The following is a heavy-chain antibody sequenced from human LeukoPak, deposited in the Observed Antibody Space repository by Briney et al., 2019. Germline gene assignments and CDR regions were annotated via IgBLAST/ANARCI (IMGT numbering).Heavy chain of an antibody. V-gene: IGHV4-34*01. CDR2: INHSGST. D-gene: IGHD2-2*01. J-gene: IGHJ5*02. CDR1: GGSFSGYY. Sequence: SETLSLTCAVYGGSFSGYYWSWIRQPPGQGLEWIGEINHSGSTNYNPSLKSRVTISVDTSKNQFSLKLSSVTAADTAVYYCAREHCSSTSCYSGWFDPWGQGTLVTVSS. CDR3: AREHCSSTSCYSGWFDP.